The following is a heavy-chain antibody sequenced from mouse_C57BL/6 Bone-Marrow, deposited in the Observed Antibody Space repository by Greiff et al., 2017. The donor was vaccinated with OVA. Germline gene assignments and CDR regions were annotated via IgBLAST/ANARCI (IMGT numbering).Heavy chain of an antibody. CDR3: ARVGLRRDFDY. V-gene: IGHV14-2*01. J-gene: IGHJ2*01. D-gene: IGHD2-4*01. Sequence: EVKLMESGAELVKPGASVKLSCTASGFTITDYYMHWVKQRPEQGLEWIGRIDPEDGETTYAPKFQGKATITADTSSNTAYLQLSSLTSEDTAVYYCARVGLRRDFDYWGQGTTLTVSS. CDR2: IDPEDGET. CDR1: GFTITDYY.